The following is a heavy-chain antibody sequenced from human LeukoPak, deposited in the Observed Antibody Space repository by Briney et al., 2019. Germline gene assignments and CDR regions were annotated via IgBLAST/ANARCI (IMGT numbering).Heavy chain of an antibody. D-gene: IGHD3-10*01. CDR3: AGDLIYGSGSEYFDY. CDR1: GFTFSSYW. CDR2: IKQDGSEK. Sequence: GGSLRLSCAASGFTFSSYWMSWVRQAPGKGLEWVANIKQDGSEKYYVDSVKGRFTISRDNAKNSLYLQMNSLRAEDTAEYYCAGDLIYGSGSEYFDYWGQGTLVTVSS. J-gene: IGHJ4*02. V-gene: IGHV3-7*01.